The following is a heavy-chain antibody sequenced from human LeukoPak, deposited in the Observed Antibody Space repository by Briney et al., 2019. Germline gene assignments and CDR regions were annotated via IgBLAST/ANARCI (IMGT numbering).Heavy chain of an antibody. CDR3: ARIEVPAANYYYYGTDV. CDR1: GYTFTSYD. V-gene: IGHV1-8*01. D-gene: IGHD2-2*01. CDR2: MNPNSGNT. J-gene: IGHJ6*02. Sequence: ASVKVSCKASGYTFTSYDINWVRQATGQGLEWMGWMNPNSGNTGYAQKFQGRVTMTRNTSISTAYMELSSLRSEDTAVYYCARIEVPAANYYYYGTDVWGQGTTVTVSS.